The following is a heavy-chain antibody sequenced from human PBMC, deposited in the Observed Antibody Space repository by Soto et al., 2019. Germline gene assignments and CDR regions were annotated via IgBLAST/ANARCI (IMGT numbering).Heavy chain of an antibody. D-gene: IGHD4-17*01. Sequence: GGSLRLSCAASGFTFSSYGMHWVRQAPGKGLEWVAVIWYDGSNKYYADSVKGRFTISRDNSKNTLYLQMNSLRAEDTAVYYCAREPTTVTTITMDYWGQGTLVTVSS. CDR2: IWYDGSNK. CDR3: AREPTTVTTITMDY. CDR1: GFTFSSYG. J-gene: IGHJ4*02. V-gene: IGHV3-33*01.